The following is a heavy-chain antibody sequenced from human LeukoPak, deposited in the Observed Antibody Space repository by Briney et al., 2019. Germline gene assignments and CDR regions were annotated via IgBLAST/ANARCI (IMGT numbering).Heavy chain of an antibody. CDR1: GFTVSSNS. CDR3: ARWAGAYSHPYDY. V-gene: IGHV3-53*01. D-gene: IGHD4/OR15-4a*01. CDR2: IYSDNT. J-gene: IGHJ4*02. Sequence: GGSLRLSCTVSGFTVSSNSMSWVRQAPGKGLEWVSFIYSDNTHYSDSVKGRFTISRDNSKNTLYLQMNSLRAEDTAVYYCARWAGAYSHPYDYWGQGTLVTVSS.